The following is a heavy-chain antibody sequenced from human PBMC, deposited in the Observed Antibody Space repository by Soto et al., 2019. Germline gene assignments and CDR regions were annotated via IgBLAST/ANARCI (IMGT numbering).Heavy chain of an antibody. V-gene: IGHV4-34*01. D-gene: IGHD2-8*01. CDR3: ARPPPSTLSYYPPPLKRYYYYHYTDV. CDR2: INHSGST. CDR1: GGSFSGYY. Sequence: SETLSLTCAVYGGSFSGYYWSWIRQPPGKGLEWIGEINHSGSTNYNPSLKSRVTISVDTSKNQFSLKLSSVTAADTAVYYCARPPPSTLSYYPPPLKRYYYYHYTDVWSKGTTVTVSS. J-gene: IGHJ6*03.